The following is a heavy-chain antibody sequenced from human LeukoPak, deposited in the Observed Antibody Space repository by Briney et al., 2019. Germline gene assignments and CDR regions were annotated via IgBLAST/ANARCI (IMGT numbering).Heavy chain of an antibody. V-gene: IGHV1-2*02. D-gene: IGHD1-1*01. J-gene: IGHJ5*02. CDR3: ASCGTQLPYNWFDP. Sequence: ASVKVSCKASGYTFTGYYMHWVRQSPGQGLEWMGWINPNSGGTNYAQKFQGRVTISVDTSKNQFSLKLSSVTAANTAVYYCASCGTQLPYNWFDPWGQGTLVTVSS. CDR2: INPNSGGT. CDR1: GYTFTGYY.